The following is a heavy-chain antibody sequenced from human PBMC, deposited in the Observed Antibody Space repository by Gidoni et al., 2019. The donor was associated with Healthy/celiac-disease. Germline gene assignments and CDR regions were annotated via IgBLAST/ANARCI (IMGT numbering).Heavy chain of an antibody. D-gene: IGHD3-10*01. Sequence: QVQLVQAGAEGTKPGASVKVSGKASGGTYSSDAISWVRPAPGQGLEGMGGIIPIFGTANSAQKFQGRVTITAYKSPSTAYMELSSLRSEATAVYYCGSLGESLRGGYFDYWGQGTLVTVSS. CDR2: IIPIFGTA. CDR3: GSLGESLRGGYFDY. J-gene: IGHJ4*02. CDR1: GGTYSSDA. V-gene: IGHV1-69*06.